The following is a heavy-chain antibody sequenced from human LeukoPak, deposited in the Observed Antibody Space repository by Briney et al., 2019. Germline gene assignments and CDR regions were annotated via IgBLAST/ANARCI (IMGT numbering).Heavy chain of an antibody. CDR2: IFYSGST. V-gene: IGHV4-39*01. D-gene: IGHD6-6*01. CDR3: ARQVRARATVDY. Sequence: SETLSLTCSVSGASISSSSYYWGWVRQPQGKGLEWIGSIFYSGSTYHNPSLKSRVTISVDTSKNQFSLKVSSVTAADTAVYYCARQVRARATVDYWRQGALVTVSS. CDR1: GASISSSSYY. J-gene: IGHJ4*02.